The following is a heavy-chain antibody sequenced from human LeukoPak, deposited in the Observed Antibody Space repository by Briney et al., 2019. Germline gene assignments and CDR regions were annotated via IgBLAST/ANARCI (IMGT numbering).Heavy chain of an antibody. CDR2: ISSSSSTI. Sequence: QPGGSLRLSCAASGFTFSSYSMNWVRQAPGKGLEWVSYISSSSSTIYYADSVKGRFTISRDNSKNTLYLQMNNLRAEDTAIYYCAKAANYDILTGYYLDYWGQGTLVTVSS. D-gene: IGHD3-9*01. CDR1: GFTFSSYS. V-gene: IGHV3-48*01. CDR3: AKAANYDILTGYYLDY. J-gene: IGHJ4*02.